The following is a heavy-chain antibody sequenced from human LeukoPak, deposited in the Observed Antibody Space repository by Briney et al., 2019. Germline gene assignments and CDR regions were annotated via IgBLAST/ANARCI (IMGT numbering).Heavy chain of an antibody. CDR2: INPDGSET. Sequence: GGSLRLSCAASGLTFTDFWMNWVRLAPGRGLEWMANINPDGSETNYVDSVKGRFAMSRDNAKNEVYLEMNSLRADDTGVYYCSGRDSSRSPRAYWGQGTLVSVSS. CDR3: SGRDSSRSPRAY. J-gene: IGHJ4*02. CDR1: GLTFTDFW. D-gene: IGHD6-13*01. V-gene: IGHV3-7*01.